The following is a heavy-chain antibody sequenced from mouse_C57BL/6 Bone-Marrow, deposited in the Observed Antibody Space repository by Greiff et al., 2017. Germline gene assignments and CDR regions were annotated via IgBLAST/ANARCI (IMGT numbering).Heavy chain of an antibody. J-gene: IGHJ3*01. V-gene: IGHV2-5*01. D-gene: IGHD1-1*01. Sequence: QVQLQQSGPGLVQPSQSLSITCTVSGFSLTSYGVHWVRQSPGKGLEWLGVIWRGGSTDYNAAFMSRLSITKDNSKSQVFFKMNSLQADDTAIYYCAKNGRGSRGGAWFAYWGQGTLVTVSA. CDR2: IWRGGST. CDR3: AKNGRGSRGGAWFAY. CDR1: GFSLTSYG.